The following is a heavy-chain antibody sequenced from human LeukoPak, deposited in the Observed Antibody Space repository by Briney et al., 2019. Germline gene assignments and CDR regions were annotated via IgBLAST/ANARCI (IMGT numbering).Heavy chain of an antibody. Sequence: SETLSLTCTVSGGSISSSDYYWGWLRQPPGKGLEWIGSIYYSGSTYYNPSLKSRVTISVDTSKNQFSLKLSSVTAADTAVYYCARTYCSSTSCYNPWGQGTLVTVSS. D-gene: IGHD2-2*02. CDR2: IYYSGST. CDR3: ARTYCSSTSCYNP. J-gene: IGHJ5*02. V-gene: IGHV4-39*01. CDR1: GGSISSSDYY.